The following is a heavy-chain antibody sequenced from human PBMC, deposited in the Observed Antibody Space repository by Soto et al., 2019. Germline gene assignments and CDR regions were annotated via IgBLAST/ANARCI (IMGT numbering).Heavy chain of an antibody. CDR3: GKGNSKWGTGEAVDI. CDR2: ISGTGGST. J-gene: IGHJ3*02. CDR1: GFTFNNYA. D-gene: IGHD7-27*01. Sequence: GGSLRLSCAASGFTFNNYALNWVRQAPGKGLEWVSSISGTGGSTFYAGSAKGRFTISRDNSKNTLFLQMKSLRAEDTAVYYCGKGNSKWGTGEAVDIWGQGTMVT. V-gene: IGHV3-23*01.